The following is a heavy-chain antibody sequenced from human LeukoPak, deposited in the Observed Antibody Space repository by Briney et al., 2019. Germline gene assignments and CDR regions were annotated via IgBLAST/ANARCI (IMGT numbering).Heavy chain of an antibody. J-gene: IGHJ2*01. D-gene: IGHD1-26*01. V-gene: IGHV3-15*01. CDR1: GFTFNNAW. Sequence: PGGSLRLSCAASGFTFNNAWMNWVRQAPGKGLEWVGHIKTKSDGETTDYAAPVKGRFTISRDDSKNTLYLQMNSLKTEDTAVYYCARGRSGSYYWYFDLWGRGTLVTVSS. CDR2: IKTKSDGETT. CDR3: ARGRSGSYYWYFDL.